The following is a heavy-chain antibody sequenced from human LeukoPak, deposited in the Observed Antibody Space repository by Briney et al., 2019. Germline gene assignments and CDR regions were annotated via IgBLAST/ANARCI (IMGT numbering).Heavy chain of an antibody. CDR3: ARGGYCSSTSCYPDY. Sequence: SETLSLTCAVSGGSISSSNWWSWVRQPPGKGLELIWEIYHSGSTNYNPYLKSRVTISVDKSKNQFYLKLSSVTAADTAVYYCARGGYCSSTSCYPDYWGQGTLVTVSS. CDR1: GGSISSSNW. V-gene: IGHV4-4*02. D-gene: IGHD2-2*01. J-gene: IGHJ4*02. CDR2: IYHSGST.